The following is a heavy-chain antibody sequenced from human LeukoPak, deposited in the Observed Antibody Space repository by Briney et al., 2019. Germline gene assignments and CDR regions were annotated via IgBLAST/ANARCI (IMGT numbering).Heavy chain of an antibody. D-gene: IGHD4-17*01. J-gene: IGHJ6*03. CDR3: AKGAGYGDLGYFYYMDV. Sequence: PGGSLRLSCAASGFTFSTYGMHWVRQAPGKGLEWVAFVRYDGSDKYYVDSVKGRFTISRDNSWNTLYLQMNSLRAEDTAVYYCAKGAGYGDLGYFYYMDVWGKGTTVTVSS. CDR1: GFTFSTYG. V-gene: IGHV3-30*02. CDR2: VRYDGSDK.